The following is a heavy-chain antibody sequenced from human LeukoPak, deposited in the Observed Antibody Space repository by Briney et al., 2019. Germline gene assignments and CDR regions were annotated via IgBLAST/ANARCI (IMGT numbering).Heavy chain of an antibody. J-gene: IGHJ6*02. Sequence: GGSLRLSCAASGFTFDDYAMHWVRQAPGKGLEWVSGISWNSGSIGHADSVKGRFTISRDNAKNSLYLQMNSLRAEDTALYYCAKSPFIAAAGPYGMDVWGQGTTVTVSS. CDR1: GFTFDDYA. CDR3: AKSPFIAAAGPYGMDV. CDR2: ISWNSGSI. V-gene: IGHV3-9*01. D-gene: IGHD6-13*01.